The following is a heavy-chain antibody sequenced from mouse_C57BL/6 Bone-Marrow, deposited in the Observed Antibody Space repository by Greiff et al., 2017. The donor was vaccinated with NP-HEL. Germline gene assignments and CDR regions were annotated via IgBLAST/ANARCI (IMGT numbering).Heavy chain of an antibody. CDR1: GFTFSDAW. CDR2: IRNKANNHAT. J-gene: IGHJ1*03. CDR3: TIPPLLRYWYFDV. V-gene: IGHV6-6*01. D-gene: IGHD1-2*01. Sequence: EVKLVESGGGLVQPGGSMKLSCAASGFTFSDAWMDWVRQSPEQGLEWVAEIRNKANNHATYYAESVKGRFTISRDDSKSSVYLQMNSLRAEDTGMYYCTIPPLLRYWYFDVWGTGTTVTVSS.